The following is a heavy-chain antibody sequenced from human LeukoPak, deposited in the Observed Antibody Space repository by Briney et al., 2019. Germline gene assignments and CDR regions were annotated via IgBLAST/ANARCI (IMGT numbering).Heavy chain of an antibody. CDR1: GYTFTSYG. J-gene: IGHJ6*03. Sequence: SVKVSCKASGYTFTSYGISWVRQAPGQGLEWMGGIIPIFGTANYAQKFQGRVTITTDESTSTAYMELSSLRSEDTAVYYCARAIAAAFDYMDVWGKGTTVTVSS. CDR3: ARAIAAAFDYMDV. D-gene: IGHD6-13*01. V-gene: IGHV1-69*05. CDR2: IIPIFGTA.